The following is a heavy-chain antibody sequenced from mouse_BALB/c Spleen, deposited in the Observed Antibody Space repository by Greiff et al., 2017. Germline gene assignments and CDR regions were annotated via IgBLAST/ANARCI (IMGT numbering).Heavy chain of an antibody. V-gene: IGHV1-69*02. CDR2: IDPSDSYT. CDR3: ARLGLRRDAMDY. Sequence: QVQLQQPGAELVKPGASVKLYCKASGYTFTSYWMHWVKQRPGQGLEWIGEIDPSDSYTNYNQKFKGKATLTVDKSSSTAYMQLSSLTSEDSAVYYCARLGLRRDAMDYWGQGTSVTVSS. J-gene: IGHJ4*01. CDR1: GYTFTSYW. D-gene: IGHD2-4*01.